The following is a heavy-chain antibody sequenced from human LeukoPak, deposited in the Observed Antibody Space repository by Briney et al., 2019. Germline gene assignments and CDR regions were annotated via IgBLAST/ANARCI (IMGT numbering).Heavy chain of an antibody. V-gene: IGHV3-48*03. CDR1: GFDLNTYE. J-gene: IGHJ5*02. CDR2: ITISGHTK. CDR3: TRGDPHADL. Sequence: GGSLRLSCAASGFDLNTYEMNWVRQAPGKGLEWIADITISGHTKNYADSVKGRFTISRDNAGTSLYLQMNSLRVEDTGVYYCTRGDPHADLWGQGTLVTVSS.